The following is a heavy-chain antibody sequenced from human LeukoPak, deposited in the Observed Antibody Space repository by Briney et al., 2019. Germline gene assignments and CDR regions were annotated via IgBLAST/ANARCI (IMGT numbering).Heavy chain of an antibody. D-gene: IGHD6-13*01. J-gene: IGHJ4*02. CDR1: GYTFTSSD. Sequence: GASVKVSCKASGYTFTSSDINWVRQATGQGLEWIGWMDPNSGNTGNAQNFQGRVTMTRDTSITTAYMELSSLRSEDTAVYYCVRSSSSWYGGLQWGQGTLVTVSS. CDR3: VRSSSSWYGGLQ. CDR2: MDPNSGNT. V-gene: IGHV1-8*01.